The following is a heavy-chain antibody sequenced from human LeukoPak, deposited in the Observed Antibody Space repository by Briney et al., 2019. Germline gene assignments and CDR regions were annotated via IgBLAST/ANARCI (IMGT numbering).Heavy chain of an antibody. CDR1: GGSISSYY. CDR2: IYTSGST. Sequence: SETLSLTCTVSGGSISSYYWSWIRQPPGKGLEWIGYIYTSGSTNYNPSLKSRVTISVDTSKNQFSLKLSSVTAADTAVYYCARHFYDSSGYYPDFDYWGQGTLVTVSS. CDR3: ARHFYDSSGYYPDFDY. J-gene: IGHJ4*02. D-gene: IGHD3-22*01. V-gene: IGHV4-4*09.